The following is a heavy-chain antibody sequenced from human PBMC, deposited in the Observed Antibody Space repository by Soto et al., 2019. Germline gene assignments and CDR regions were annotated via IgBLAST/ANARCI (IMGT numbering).Heavy chain of an antibody. V-gene: IGHV4-34*01. J-gene: IGHJ4*02. CDR2: INHSGST. D-gene: IGHD3-22*01. Sequence: QVQLQQWGAGLLKPSETLSLTCAVYGGSFSGYYWSWIRQPPGKGLEWIGEINHSGSTNYNPSLKSRVTISVDMSKNQFSLKLSSVTAADTAVYYCARGPYYSDSSGYYGYWGQGTLVTVSS. CDR1: GGSFSGYY. CDR3: ARGPYYSDSSGYYGY.